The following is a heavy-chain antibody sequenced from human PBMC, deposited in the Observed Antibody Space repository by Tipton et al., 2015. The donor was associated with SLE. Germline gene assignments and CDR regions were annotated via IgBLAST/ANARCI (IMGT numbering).Heavy chain of an antibody. CDR2: IKPNSGGT. Sequence: QSGPEEKKPGASVKVSCKASGYTFNGYYMHWVRQAPGQGLEWMGWIKPNSGGTNYAQKFQGRVTMTRDTSISTAYMELSRLRSDDTAVYYCVRTLYYYGSGSSGDYWGQGTLVTVSS. J-gene: IGHJ4*02. D-gene: IGHD3-10*01. V-gene: IGHV1-2*02. CDR3: VRTLYYYGSGSSGDY. CDR1: GYTFNGYY.